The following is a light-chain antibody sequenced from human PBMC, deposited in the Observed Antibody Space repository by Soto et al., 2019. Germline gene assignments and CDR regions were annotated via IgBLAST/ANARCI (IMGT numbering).Light chain of an antibody. J-gene: IGKJ1*01. Sequence: DIRMTQSPSSLSASVGDRVTITFRASQSIDSHLNWYQHHPWKAPTALIYEASNVQSGVPSRFRGSGSGTDFTLTISGIQPAAPVTYYCPHTYSPPDKFGKRTKV. CDR2: EAS. V-gene: IGKV1-39*01. CDR1: QSIDSH. CDR3: PHTYSPPDK.